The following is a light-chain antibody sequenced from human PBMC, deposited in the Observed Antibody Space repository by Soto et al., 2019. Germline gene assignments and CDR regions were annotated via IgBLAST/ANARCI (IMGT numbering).Light chain of an antibody. V-gene: IGLV2-11*01. CDR2: DVN. CDR3: SSYAGNNNFVV. J-gene: IGLJ2*01. CDR1: SSDVGGYNY. Sequence: QSALTQPRSVSGSPGQSVTISCAGTSSDVGGYNYVSWYQQHPGKAPKLMIYDVNERPSGVPDRFSGSKSGNTASLTISGLQAEDEADYYCSSYAGNNNFVVFGGGTKLTGL.